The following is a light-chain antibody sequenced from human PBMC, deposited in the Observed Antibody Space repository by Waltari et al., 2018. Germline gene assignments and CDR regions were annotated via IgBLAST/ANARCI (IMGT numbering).Light chain of an antibody. CDR3: ASYRSGHTVL. J-gene: IGLJ2*01. CDR2: EVY. CDR1: SSDIGGYNG. V-gene: IGLV2-8*02. Sequence: QSALTQPPSVSKSLEQSATISCSGTSSDIGGYNGVSWYQQHSGTAPRLLIYEVYERPSGVSFRFSGSKSGYTASLTISGLQADDEADYYCASYRSGHTVLFGGGTRLTVL.